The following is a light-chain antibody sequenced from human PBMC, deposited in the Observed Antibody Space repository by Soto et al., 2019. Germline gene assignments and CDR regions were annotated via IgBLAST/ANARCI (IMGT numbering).Light chain of an antibody. CDR1: QSVSSN. J-gene: IGKJ5*01. CDR2: DAS. V-gene: IGKV3D-15*01. CDR3: AAYYRYSCC. Sequence: TIYKSQGERATFSCWASQSVSSNLAWYQQKPGQAPRLLIWDASSRATCIRARFRGSGSGRDFTLNLRALLSKHCTVYSFAAYYRYSCCFGLGIRLVIK.